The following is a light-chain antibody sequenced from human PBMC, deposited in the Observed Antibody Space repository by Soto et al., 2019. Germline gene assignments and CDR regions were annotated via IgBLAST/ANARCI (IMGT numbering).Light chain of an antibody. J-gene: IGLJ3*02. Sequence: QSVLTQPPSASGTPGQRVTISCSGSSSNIGSNYVYWYQQLPGTAPKLLIYRNNQRPSGVPDRFSGSKSGTSASLAISGLRSDDEADYYCAAWDDSLSGSWVFGGGNKLTVL. CDR2: RNN. CDR3: AAWDDSLSGSWV. V-gene: IGLV1-47*01. CDR1: SSNIGSNY.